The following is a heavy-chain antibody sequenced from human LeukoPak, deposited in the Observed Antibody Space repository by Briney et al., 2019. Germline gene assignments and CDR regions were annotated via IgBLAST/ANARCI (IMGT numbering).Heavy chain of an antibody. Sequence: ASVTVSCTASGYTFTNYDINWVRQATGQGLEWMGWMNLNSGNTGYAQKFQDRVTMTRNTSISTAYMELTRLTSEDTAVYYCARGDSGYFFYYGLDVWGQGTTVTVSS. CDR3: ARGDSGYFFYYGLDV. D-gene: IGHD3-10*01. J-gene: IGHJ6*02. CDR2: MNLNSGNT. CDR1: GYTFTNYD. V-gene: IGHV1-8*01.